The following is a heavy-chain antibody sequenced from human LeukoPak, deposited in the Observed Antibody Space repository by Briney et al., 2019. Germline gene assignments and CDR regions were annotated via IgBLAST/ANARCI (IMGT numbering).Heavy chain of an antibody. CDR3: ANGRGPTGYYDSSGYYFDY. D-gene: IGHD3-22*01. CDR2: ISGSGGST. CDR1: GFTFSSYA. V-gene: IGHV3-23*01. Sequence: PGGSLRLSCAASGFTFSSYAMNWVRQAPGKGLEWVSAISGSGGSTYYADSVKGRFTISRDSSKNTLFLQMNSLRAGDTAVYYCANGRGPTGYYDSSGYYFDYWGQGTLVTVSS. J-gene: IGHJ4*02.